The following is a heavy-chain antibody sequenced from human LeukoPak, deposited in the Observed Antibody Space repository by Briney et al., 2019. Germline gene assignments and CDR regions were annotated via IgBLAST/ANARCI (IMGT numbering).Heavy chain of an antibody. CDR1: GFTFSSYW. CDR2: INSDGSST. CDR3: ARRSGIAVAGAFDY. D-gene: IGHD6-19*01. V-gene: IGHV3-74*01. Sequence: GGSLRLSCAASGFTFSSYWMHWVRQAPGKGLVWVSRINSDGSSTSYADSVKGRFTISRDNSKNTLYLQMNSLRAEDTAVYYCARRSGIAVAGAFDYWGQGTLVTVSS. J-gene: IGHJ4*02.